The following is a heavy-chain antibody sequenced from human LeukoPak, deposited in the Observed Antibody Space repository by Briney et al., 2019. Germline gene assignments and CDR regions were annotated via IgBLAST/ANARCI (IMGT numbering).Heavy chain of an antibody. CDR1: GGTFSSYA. D-gene: IGHD2-2*02. J-gene: IGHJ5*02. V-gene: IGHV1-69*05. CDR3: ARDLIGRNQLLYGGWFDP. CDR2: IIPIFGTA. Sequence: ASVKVSCKASGGTFSSYAISWVRQAPGQGLEWMGGIIPIFGTANYAQKLQGRVTMTTDTSTGTAYTELRSLRSDDTAVYYCARDLIGRNQLLYGGWFDPWGQGTLVTVSS.